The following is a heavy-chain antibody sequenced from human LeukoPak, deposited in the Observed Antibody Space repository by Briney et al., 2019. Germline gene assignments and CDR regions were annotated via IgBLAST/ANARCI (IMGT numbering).Heavy chain of an antibody. CDR2: ISSGGDYI. CDR1: GFTFSSYT. V-gene: IGHV3-21*01. D-gene: IGHD3-10*01. CDR3: ARDSWLDY. J-gene: IGHJ4*02. Sequence: GGSLRLSCAASGFTFSSYTINWVRQAPGKGLEWVSSISSGGDYIYYADSMKGRFTISRDSAKNSLFLQMNSLRAEDAAVYYCARDSWLDYWGQGTLVTVSS.